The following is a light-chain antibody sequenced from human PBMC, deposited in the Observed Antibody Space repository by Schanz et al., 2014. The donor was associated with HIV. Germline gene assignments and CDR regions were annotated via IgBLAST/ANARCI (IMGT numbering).Light chain of an antibody. Sequence: EIVLTQSPGSLSLSPGGRATLSCGASQRLSSSYLAWYQQKRDQPPRLVIYATSTRAAGIPDRFSGTGSGTDFTLTISRLEHEDFAVYYCQQYGSSFGPGTKVEIK. CDR1: QRLSSSY. CDR2: ATS. CDR3: QQYGSS. V-gene: IGKV3-20*01. J-gene: IGKJ3*01.